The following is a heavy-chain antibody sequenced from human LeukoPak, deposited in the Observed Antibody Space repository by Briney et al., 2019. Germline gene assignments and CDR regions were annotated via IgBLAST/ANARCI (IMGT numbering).Heavy chain of an antibody. J-gene: IGHJ4*02. V-gene: IGHV3-20*04. Sequence: PGGSLRLSCAASGFSFDDHGMSWVRQAPGQGLEWVSGITWNGGSTGYADSAKGRFSISRDNAKDSLFLQMNSLRVDDTALYYCVKDRSFNRGEPIDYWGQGTLVVVSS. CDR2: ITWNGGST. D-gene: IGHD3-16*01. CDR1: GFSFDDHG. CDR3: VKDRSFNRGEPIDY.